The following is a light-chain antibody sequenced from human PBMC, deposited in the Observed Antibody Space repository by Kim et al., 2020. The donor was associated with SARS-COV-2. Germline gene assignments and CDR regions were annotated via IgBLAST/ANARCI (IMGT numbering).Light chain of an antibody. CDR2: YKSDSDN. CDR3: MIWHNSAFV. J-gene: IGLJ1*01. CDR1: SGINVGTYR. V-gene: IGLV5-45*02. Sequence: TCTLRSGINVGTYRIYWYQQKPGSPPQYLLRYKSDSDNQKGSGVHSRFSGSKDASANAGILLISGLQSEDEADYYCMIWHNSAFVFGTGTKVTVL.